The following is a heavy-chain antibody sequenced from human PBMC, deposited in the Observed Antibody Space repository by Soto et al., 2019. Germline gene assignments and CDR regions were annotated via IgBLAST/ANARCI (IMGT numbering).Heavy chain of an antibody. J-gene: IGHJ6*02. CDR1: GGSFKGGIYY. Sequence: PSETLSLTCTVSGGSFKGGIYYWSGVRQPPGKGLEWIGYVYYTGRTSYSPSLKSRVTISADTSKNQFSLILTSVTAADTALYYCARVNYGDYYYGMDVWGQGTTVTVSS. V-gene: IGHV4-61*01. D-gene: IGHD4-17*01. CDR3: ARVNYGDYYYGMDV. CDR2: VYYTGRT.